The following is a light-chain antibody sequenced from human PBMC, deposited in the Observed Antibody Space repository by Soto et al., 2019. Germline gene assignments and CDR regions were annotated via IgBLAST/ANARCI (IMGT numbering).Light chain of an antibody. Sequence: DIQLTQSPSFLSASVGDRVTITCRASQAISSYLAWYQQKPGKPPKLLIYGASTLQSDVPSRFSGSGSGTGFTLTVSSLQAEDSATYYCQQFNDYPLTFGGGTKVEIK. J-gene: IGKJ4*01. V-gene: IGKV1-9*01. CDR2: GAS. CDR3: QQFNDYPLT. CDR1: QAISSY.